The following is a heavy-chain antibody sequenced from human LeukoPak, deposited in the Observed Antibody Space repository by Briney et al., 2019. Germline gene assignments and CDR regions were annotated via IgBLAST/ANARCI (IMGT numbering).Heavy chain of an antibody. CDR3: ARAPGGAVAGVFDY. V-gene: IGHV3-30-3*01. CDR2: ISYDGSNI. J-gene: IGHJ4*02. D-gene: IGHD6-19*01. Sequence: GRSLRLSCEASGFTFSHYAMHWVRQSPGKGLEWVALISYDGSNIQYADSVKGRFTISRDNSKNSLYLRMNSLRAEDTAVYYCARAPGGAVAGVFDYWGQGTLVTVSS. CDR1: GFTFSHYA.